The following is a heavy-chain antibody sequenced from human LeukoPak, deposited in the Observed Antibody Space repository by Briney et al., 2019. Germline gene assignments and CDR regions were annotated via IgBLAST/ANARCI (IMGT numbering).Heavy chain of an antibody. D-gene: IGHD1-1*01. J-gene: IGHJ4*02. CDR3: ARDPVQDFDY. V-gene: IGHV3-7*01. CDR2: IKQDGSEK. Sequence: GGSLRLSCEASGFTFSSYWMGWVRQAPGRGLEWVANIKQDGSEKYYVDSVKGRFTISRDNAKNSLYLQMNSLRAEDTAVYYCARDPVQDFDYWGQGTLVTVSS. CDR1: GFTFSSYW.